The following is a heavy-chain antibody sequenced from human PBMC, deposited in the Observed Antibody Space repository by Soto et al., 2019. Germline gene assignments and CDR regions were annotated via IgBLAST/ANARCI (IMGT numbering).Heavy chain of an antibody. Sequence: ASVKVSRQTSVYTISNYGITWVRQAPGQPLEWLGWISLYSDGTNYAQKFQGRVSMTTDTSTTTAYMELRSLRSDDTAVYYCARVVPGAEAWFGPWGQGTLVTVSS. J-gene: IGHJ5*02. CDR1: VYTISNYG. D-gene: IGHD2-2*01. V-gene: IGHV1-18*01. CDR3: ARVVPGAEAWFGP. CDR2: ISLYSDGT.